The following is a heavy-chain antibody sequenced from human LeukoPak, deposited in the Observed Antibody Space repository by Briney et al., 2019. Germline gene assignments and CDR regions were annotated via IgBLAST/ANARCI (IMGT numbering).Heavy chain of an antibody. CDR2: TSGDGITT. V-gene: IGHV3-43*02. J-gene: IGHJ4*02. CDR3: ARDHVYGGADY. CDR1: GFTFHNYA. Sequence: GRSLRLSCAASGFTFHNYAIHWVRQAPGKGLEWVSLTSGDGITTYFADSVKGRFTISRDNSKSSLFLQMNSLRTEDTAVYYCARDHVYGGADYWGQGTLVTVSS. D-gene: IGHD5/OR15-5a*01.